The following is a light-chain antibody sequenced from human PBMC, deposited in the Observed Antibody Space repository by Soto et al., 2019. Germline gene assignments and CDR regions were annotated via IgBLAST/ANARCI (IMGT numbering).Light chain of an antibody. CDR2: AAS. CDR1: QGISSY. Sequence: AMQMTQSPALLSASTGDRFSISFRMSQGISSYLAWYQQKPGKAPKLLIYAASSLQSGVPSRFSGSGSGTDFTLTISSLQPEDFATYYCQQSYSTPLTFGGGTKVDIK. J-gene: IGKJ4*01. CDR3: QQSYSTPLT. V-gene: IGKV1D-8*02.